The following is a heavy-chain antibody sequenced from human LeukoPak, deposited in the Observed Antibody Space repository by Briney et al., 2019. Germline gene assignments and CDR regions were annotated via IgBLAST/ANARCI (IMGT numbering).Heavy chain of an antibody. CDR3: ARTPTATDSSGYGYYYYGMDV. J-gene: IGHJ6*02. V-gene: IGHV4-61*08. Sequence: PSQTLSLTCTVSGGSISSGGYYWSWIRQHPGKGLEWIGYIYYSGSTNYNPSLKSRVTISVDTSKNQFSLKLSSVTAADTAVYYCARTPTATDSSGYGYYYYGMDVWGQGTTVTVSS. CDR2: IYYSGST. CDR1: GGSISSGGYY. D-gene: IGHD3-22*01.